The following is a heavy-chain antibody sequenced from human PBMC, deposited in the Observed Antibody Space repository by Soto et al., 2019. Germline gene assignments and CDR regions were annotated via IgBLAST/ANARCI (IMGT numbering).Heavy chain of an antibody. J-gene: IGHJ6*02. Sequence: PGGSLRLSCAASGFTFSSYSMNWVRQAPGKGLEWVSSISSSSSYIYYADSVKGRFTISRDNAKNSLYLQMNSLRAEDTAVYYCARDGDTGDYYYGMDVWGQGTTVTVSS. V-gene: IGHV3-21*01. CDR3: ARDGDTGDYYYGMDV. CDR1: GFTFSSYS. CDR2: ISSSSSYI. D-gene: IGHD7-27*01.